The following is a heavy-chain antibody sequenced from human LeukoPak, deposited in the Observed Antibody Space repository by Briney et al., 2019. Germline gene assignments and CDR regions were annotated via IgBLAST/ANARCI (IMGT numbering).Heavy chain of an antibody. CDR2: IIPIFATA. CDR1: GGTFSNYA. CDR3: ARLLHTLYMDV. J-gene: IGHJ6*03. D-gene: IGHD2-21*01. V-gene: IGHV1-69*13. Sequence: ASVKVSCKASGGTFSNYAISWVRQAPGQGLEWMGGIIPIFATANYAQKFQGRMTITADDATTIVYMELSSLRSEDTAVYYCARLLHTLYMDVWGKGTTVIVSS.